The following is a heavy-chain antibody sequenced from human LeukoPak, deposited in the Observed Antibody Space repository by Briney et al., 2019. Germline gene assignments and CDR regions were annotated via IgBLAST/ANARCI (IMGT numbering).Heavy chain of an antibody. CDR3: ARDFSPAAIRGAFDY. CDR1: GGSISSRSYY. Sequence: SETLSLTCTVSGGSISSRSYYWGWIRQPPGRGLEWIGSIYYSGSTYYNPSLKSRVTISVDTSKKQFSLKLSSVTAADTAVYYCARDFSPAAIRGAFDYWGRGTLVTVSS. D-gene: IGHD2-2*01. V-gene: IGHV4-39*01. J-gene: IGHJ4*02. CDR2: IYYSGST.